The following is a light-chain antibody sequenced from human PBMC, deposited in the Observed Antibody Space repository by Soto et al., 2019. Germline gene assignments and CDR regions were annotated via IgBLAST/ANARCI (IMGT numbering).Light chain of an antibody. CDR2: GAS. CDR1: QSVSHNY. CDR3: HPSRLLWT. J-gene: IGKJ1*01. Sequence: VLTLKRWTLPRSGGECASRSCKTSQSVSHNYLAWYQQKPGQAPRLLIYGASSRATGIPDRFSGSGSGTAFTLSSSRLEPGDFAVYNWHPSRLLWTFGQRTKVDI. V-gene: IGKV3-20*01.